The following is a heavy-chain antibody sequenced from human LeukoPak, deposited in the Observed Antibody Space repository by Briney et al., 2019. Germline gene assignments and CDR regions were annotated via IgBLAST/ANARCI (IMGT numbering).Heavy chain of an antibody. V-gene: IGHV4-59*08. Sequence: PSETLSLTCTVSGGSISSYYWSWIRQPPGKGLEWIGYIYYSGSTNHNPSLKSRVTISVDTSKNQFSLKLSSVTAADTAVYYCARRGYSGYVDYWGQGTLVTVSS. CDR2: IYYSGST. CDR3: ARRGYSGYVDY. D-gene: IGHD5-12*01. J-gene: IGHJ4*02. CDR1: GGSISSYY.